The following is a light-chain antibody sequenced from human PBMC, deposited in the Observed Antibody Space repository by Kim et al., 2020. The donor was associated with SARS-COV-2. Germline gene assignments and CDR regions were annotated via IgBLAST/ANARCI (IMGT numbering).Light chain of an antibody. CDR2: WAS. Sequence: DIVMTKSPDSLAVSLGERATLNCKSSQTVLYNSNNKNYLAWYQQKPGQAPKLLIYWASIRESGVSDRFSGSGSETDFTLTISSLQAEDLAVYYCQQYYSTPPSFGQGPKLEI. J-gene: IGKJ2*03. CDR1: QTVLYNSNNKNY. V-gene: IGKV4-1*01. CDR3: QQYYSTPPS.